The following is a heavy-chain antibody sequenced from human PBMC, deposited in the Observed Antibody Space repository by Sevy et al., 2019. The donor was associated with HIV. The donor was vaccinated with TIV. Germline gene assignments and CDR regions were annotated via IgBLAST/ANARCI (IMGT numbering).Heavy chain of an antibody. V-gene: IGHV1-46*01. Sequence: PQASVKVSCKASGYTFTSYFMHWVRQAPGQGLRWMGVLNPSDDSTHYAQKFQGRLTMSRDTSTSTVYLELNSLRSDDTAVYFCARGAGYCSGENCYFDGFDIWGQGTRVTVSS. CDR1: GYTFTSYF. D-gene: IGHD2-15*01. CDR2: LNPSDDST. CDR3: ARGAGYCSGENCYFDGFDI. J-gene: IGHJ3*02.